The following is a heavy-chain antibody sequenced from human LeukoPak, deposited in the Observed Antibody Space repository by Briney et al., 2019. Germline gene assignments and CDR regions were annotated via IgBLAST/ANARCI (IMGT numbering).Heavy chain of an antibody. J-gene: IGHJ4*02. V-gene: IGHV3-23*01. CDR2: ISGSGGST. CDR3: AKGLRFLEWLGLSLRGLDY. CDR1: GFTFSSYG. D-gene: IGHD3-3*01. Sequence: GGSLRLSCAASGFTFSSYGMHWVRQAPGKGLEWVSAISGSGGSTYYADSVKGRFTISRDNSKNTLYLQMNSLRAEDTAVYYCAKGLRFLEWLGLSLRGLDYWGQGTLVTVSS.